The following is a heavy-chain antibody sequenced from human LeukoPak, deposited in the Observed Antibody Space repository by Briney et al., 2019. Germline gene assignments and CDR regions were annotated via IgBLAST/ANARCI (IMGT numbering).Heavy chain of an antibody. Sequence: SETLSLTCTVSGGSIISYYWSWIRQPPGKGLEWIGYIYYSGSTNYNPSLKSRVTISVDTSKNQFSLKLSSVTAADTAVYYCARALIHYYDSSGYYLGAFDIWGQGTMVTVSS. J-gene: IGHJ3*02. V-gene: IGHV4-59*01. D-gene: IGHD3-22*01. CDR2: IYYSGST. CDR1: GGSIISYY. CDR3: ARALIHYYDSSGYYLGAFDI.